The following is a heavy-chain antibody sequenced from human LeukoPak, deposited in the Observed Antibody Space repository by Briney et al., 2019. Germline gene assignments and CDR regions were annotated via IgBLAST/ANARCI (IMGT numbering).Heavy chain of an antibody. Sequence: SQTLSLTCAVSGGSVSSGGYSWSWIRQPPGKGLEWIGYIYHSGSTYYNPSLKSRVTISVDRSKNQFSLKLSSMTAADTAVYYCARDYGSGSGAFDIWGQGTMVTVSS. V-gene: IGHV4-30-2*01. J-gene: IGHJ3*02. CDR3: ARDYGSGSGAFDI. CDR1: GGSVSSGGYS. D-gene: IGHD3-10*01. CDR2: IYHSGST.